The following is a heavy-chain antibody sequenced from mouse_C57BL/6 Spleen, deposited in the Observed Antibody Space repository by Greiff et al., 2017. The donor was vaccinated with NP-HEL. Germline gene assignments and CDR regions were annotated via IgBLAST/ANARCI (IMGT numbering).Heavy chain of an antibody. J-gene: IGHJ2*02. CDR3: TRGDGNDYVDY. CDR2: IDPETGGT. Sequence: QVQLKQSGAELVRPGASVTLSCTASGYTFTDYEMHWVKQTPVHGLEWIGAIDPETGGTAYNQKFKGKAILTADKSSSTAYMELRSLTSEDSSVYYCTRGDGNDYVDYWGQGTSLTVSS. D-gene: IGHD2-1*01. V-gene: IGHV1-15*01. CDR1: GYTFTDYE.